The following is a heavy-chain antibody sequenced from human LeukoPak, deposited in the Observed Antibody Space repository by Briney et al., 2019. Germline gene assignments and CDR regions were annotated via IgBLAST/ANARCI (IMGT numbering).Heavy chain of an antibody. Sequence: RGGSLRLSCSASGFTFSSYAMHWVRQAPGKGLEYVSAISSNGGSTYYADSVKGRFTISRDNSKNTLYLQMSSLRAEDTAVYYCVKESVTMVRGDPGDYWGQGTLVTVSS. CDR2: ISSNGGST. D-gene: IGHD3-10*01. CDR1: GFTFSSYA. CDR3: VKESVTMVRGDPGDY. J-gene: IGHJ4*02. V-gene: IGHV3-64D*06.